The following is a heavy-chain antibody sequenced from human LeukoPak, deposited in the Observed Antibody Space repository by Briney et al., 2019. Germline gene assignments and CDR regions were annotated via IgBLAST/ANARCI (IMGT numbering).Heavy chain of an antibody. CDR1: GGSISSSSYY. J-gene: IGHJ4*02. CDR2: IYHSGST. D-gene: IGHD2-15*01. V-gene: IGHV4-39*07. Sequence: SETLSLTCTVSGGSISSSSYYWGWIRQPPGKGLEWIGSIYHSGSTYYNPSLKSRVTISVDTSKNQFSLKLSSVTAADTAVYYCARASGGHGLDYWGQGTLVTVSS. CDR3: ARASGGHGLDY.